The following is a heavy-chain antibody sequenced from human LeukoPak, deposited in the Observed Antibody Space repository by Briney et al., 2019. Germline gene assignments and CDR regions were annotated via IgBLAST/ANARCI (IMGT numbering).Heavy chain of an antibody. V-gene: IGHV3-23*01. D-gene: IGHD6-19*01. CDR3: ANLRGIAVVEYAFDI. J-gene: IGHJ3*02. Sequence: GGSLRLSCAASGFTFSSYAMSWVRQAPGKGLEWVSAISGSGGSTYYGDSVKGRFTIARDNSKNTLYLQMNSLRAEDTAVYYCANLRGIAVVEYAFDIWGQGTMVTVSS. CDR2: ISGSGGST. CDR1: GFTFSSYA.